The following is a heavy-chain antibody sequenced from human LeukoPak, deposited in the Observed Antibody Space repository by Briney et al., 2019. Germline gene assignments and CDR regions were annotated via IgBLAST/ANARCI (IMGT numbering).Heavy chain of an antibody. Sequence: ASVKVSCKASGYTFTNYAINWVRQAPGQGLEWMGWIGTYSGNTHYVENLQGRVTMTTDTSSSTAYMELRSLRSDDTAVYYCVRVPYIRDYAFDIWGQGTMVTVSS. V-gene: IGHV1-18*01. J-gene: IGHJ3*02. D-gene: IGHD2-21*01. CDR2: IGTYSGNT. CDR1: GYTFTNYA. CDR3: VRVPYIRDYAFDI.